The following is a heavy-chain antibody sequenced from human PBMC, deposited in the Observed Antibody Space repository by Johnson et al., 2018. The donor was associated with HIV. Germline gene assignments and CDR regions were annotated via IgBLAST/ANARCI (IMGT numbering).Heavy chain of an antibody. CDR3: AKEGADYNFWSGYSSNAFDI. CDR2: IYSGGST. Sequence: MQLVESGGGLVKPRGSLRLSCAASGFIFRDYYMSWIRQAPGKGLEWVSVIYSGGSTYYADSVKGRFTISRDNSKNTLYLQMNSLRAEDTAEYYCAKEGADYNFWSGYSSNAFDIWGQGTMVTVSS. J-gene: IGHJ3*02. D-gene: IGHD3-3*01. V-gene: IGHV3-66*01. CDR1: GFIFRDYY.